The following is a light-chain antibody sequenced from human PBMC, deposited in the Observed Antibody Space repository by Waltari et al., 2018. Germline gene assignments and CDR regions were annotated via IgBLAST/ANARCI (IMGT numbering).Light chain of an antibody. V-gene: IGLV2-14*01. CDR1: RSYVGWYTQ. CDR3: SSYTSSSTLV. CDR2: EVS. J-gene: IGLJ2*01. Sequence: QSALTQPASVSGSPGPSITLSCPGTRSYVGWYTQLPWYQQHPGNAPKLMIYEVSNRPSGVSNRFSGSKSGNTASLTISGLQAEDEADYYCSSYTSSSTLVFGGGTKLTVL.